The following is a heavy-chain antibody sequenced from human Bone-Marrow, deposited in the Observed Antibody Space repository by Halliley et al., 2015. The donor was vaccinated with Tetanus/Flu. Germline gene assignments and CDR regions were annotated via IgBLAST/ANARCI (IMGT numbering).Heavy chain of an antibody. D-gene: IGHD6-13*01. CDR3: ARRDSSSWYAWFDP. Sequence: QWIGNIEYRGDTSYNPSLKSRVPISVDTSKNQFSLKLTSVTSADSAVYYCARRDSSSWYAWFDPWGPGTRVTVSS. J-gene: IGHJ5*02. V-gene: IGHV4-39*01. CDR2: IEYRGDT.